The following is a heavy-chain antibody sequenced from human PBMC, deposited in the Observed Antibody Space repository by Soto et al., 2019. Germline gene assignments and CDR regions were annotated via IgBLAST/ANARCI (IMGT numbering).Heavy chain of an antibody. J-gene: IGHJ6*02. V-gene: IGHV4-4*07. CDR3: ARGREGIAARTSDYYYGMDV. CDR2: IYTSGST. CDR1: GGSISSYY. D-gene: IGHD6-6*01. Sequence: QVQLQESGPGLVKPSETLSLTCTVSGGSISSYYWSWIRQPAGKGLEWIGRIYTSGSTNYNPSLKSRVTMSVDTPKNQFSLKLSSVTAADTAVYYCARGREGIAARTSDYYYGMDVWGQGTTVTVSS.